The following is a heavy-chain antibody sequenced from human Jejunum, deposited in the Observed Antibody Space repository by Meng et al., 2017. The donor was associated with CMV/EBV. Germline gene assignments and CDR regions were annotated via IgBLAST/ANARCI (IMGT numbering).Heavy chain of an antibody. CDR2: SNYDGTVT. CDR1: YW. Sequence: YWMHWLRQSPGKGLVWVSRSNYDGTVTNYADSVKGRFTISRDNGRNTLYLQMDSLRAEDTAVYYCARGAYYSDSPDYQNPDVFDIWGQGTMVTVSS. V-gene: IGHV3-74*01. CDR3: ARGAYYSDSPDYQNPDVFDI. J-gene: IGHJ3*02. D-gene: IGHD3-22*01.